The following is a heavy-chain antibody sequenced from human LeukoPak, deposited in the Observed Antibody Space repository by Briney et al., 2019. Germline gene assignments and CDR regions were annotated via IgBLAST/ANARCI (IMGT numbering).Heavy chain of an antibody. CDR3: ARDRTVYSTSWYGYGMDV. J-gene: IGHJ6*02. CDR2: VSGGGEDT. Sequence: GGSLRLSCAASGSTFSTYAMSWVRQFPGKGLEWVSGVSGGGEDTYYADSVKGRFTISRDNSKNTLNLQMNSLRAEDTAVYYCARDRTVYSTSWYGYGMDVWGQGTTVTVSS. D-gene: IGHD6-13*01. V-gene: IGHV3-23*01. CDR1: GSTFSTYA.